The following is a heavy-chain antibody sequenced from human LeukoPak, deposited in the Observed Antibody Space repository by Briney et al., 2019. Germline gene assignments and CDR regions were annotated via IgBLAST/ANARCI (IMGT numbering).Heavy chain of an antibody. Sequence: GGSLRLSCAASGITFNNYAFTWVRQAPGKGLEWVSAISATGSSTYYAHSVKGRFTISRDNSKNTLYLQVNSLRADDTAVYYCAKARSYSGTYIFDYWGQGTLVTVSS. CDR3: AKARSYSGTYIFDY. D-gene: IGHD1-26*01. J-gene: IGHJ4*02. CDR2: ISATGSST. V-gene: IGHV3-23*01. CDR1: GITFNNYA.